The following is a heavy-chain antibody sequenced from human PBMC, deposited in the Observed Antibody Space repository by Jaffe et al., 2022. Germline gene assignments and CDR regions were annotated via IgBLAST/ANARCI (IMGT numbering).Heavy chain of an antibody. Sequence: EVQLVESGGGLVQPGGSLKLSCAASGFTFSGSAMHWVRQASGKGLEWVGRIRSKANSYATAYAASVKGRFTISRDDSKNTAYLQMNSLKTEDTAVYYCTRTHTVEFWSGFDAFDIWGQGTMVTVSS. CDR1: GFTFSGSA. V-gene: IGHV3-73*02. CDR2: IRSKANSYAT. CDR3: TRTHTVEFWSGFDAFDI. J-gene: IGHJ3*02. D-gene: IGHD3-3*01.